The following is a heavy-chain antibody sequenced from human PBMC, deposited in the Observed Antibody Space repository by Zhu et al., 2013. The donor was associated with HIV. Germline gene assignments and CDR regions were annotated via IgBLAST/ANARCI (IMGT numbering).Heavy chain of an antibody. CDR2: MKTNSGNT. J-gene: IGHJ6*02. CDR3: AREGGIAAVSTGMDV. D-gene: IGHD6-25*01. V-gene: IGHV1-8*03. CDR1: EYTLTSYD. Sequence: QVQLVQSGAEVKKPGSSVKVSCKASEYTLTSYDIHWVRQVTGQGLEWMGRMKTNSGNTGYAKKFQGRVTFTRNTSIDTAYMELSSLTSEDTAVYYCAREGGIAAVSTGMDVWGQGTTVTVSS.